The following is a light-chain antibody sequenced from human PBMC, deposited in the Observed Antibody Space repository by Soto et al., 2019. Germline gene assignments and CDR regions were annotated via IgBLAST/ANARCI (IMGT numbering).Light chain of an antibody. J-gene: IGKJ1*01. CDR2: GAS. Sequence: VLTQSPATLSLSPGELATLSCRASENVRTFVDWYQQKPGQAPRLLIYGASNRATDIPARFSGSGSGTDFTLTISNLEPEDFAVYYCQQHSHWPPWTFGQGTRVEIQ. CDR1: ENVRTF. CDR3: QQHSHWPPWT. V-gene: IGKV3-11*01.